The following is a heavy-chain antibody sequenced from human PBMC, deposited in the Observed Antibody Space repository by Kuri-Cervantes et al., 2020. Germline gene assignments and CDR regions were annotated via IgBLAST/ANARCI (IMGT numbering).Heavy chain of an antibody. Sequence: GGSLRLSCAASGFTFSSYSMNWVCQVPGKGLEWVSFISGSYGTMYYADSVKGRFTISRDNAKNSLYLQMNSLRAEDTAVYYCARARPQDYWGQGTLVTVSS. V-gene: IGHV3-48*01. CDR1: GFTFSSYS. J-gene: IGHJ4*02. CDR3: ARARPQDY. CDR2: ISGSYGTM.